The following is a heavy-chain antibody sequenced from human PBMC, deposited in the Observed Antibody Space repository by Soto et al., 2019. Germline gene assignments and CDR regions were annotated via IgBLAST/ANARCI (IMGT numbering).Heavy chain of an antibody. V-gene: IGHV1-18*01. D-gene: IGHD5-18*01. CDR1: DKTFLSYG. J-gene: IGHJ4*02. CDR3: ATPIDTVMVFRD. CDR2: ISPYNGNT. Sequence: QVQLVQSGAEVKKPGASVKVSCKASDKTFLSYGISWVRQGPGQGLEWMGWISPYNGNTNYAQKLQGRVTMTTDTSTSTAYMELRSLRSDDTAVDYWATPIDTVMVFRDWGQGTLVTVSS.